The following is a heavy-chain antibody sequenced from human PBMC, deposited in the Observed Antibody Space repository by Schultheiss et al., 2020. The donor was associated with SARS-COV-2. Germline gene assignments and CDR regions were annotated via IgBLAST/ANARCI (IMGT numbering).Heavy chain of an antibody. CDR2: ISWNSGSI. V-gene: IGHV3-9*01. CDR3: ARRGGGQGGNDFWCGYYTGRSYYYYYGMDV. D-gene: IGHD3-3*01. Sequence: GGSLRLSCAASGFTFDDYAMHWVRQAPGKGLEWVSGISWNSGSIGYADSVKGRFTISRDNAKNSLYLQMNSLRAEDTALYYCARRGGGQGGNDFWCGYYTGRSYYYYYGMDVWGQGTTVTVSS. J-gene: IGHJ6*02. CDR1: GFTFDDYA.